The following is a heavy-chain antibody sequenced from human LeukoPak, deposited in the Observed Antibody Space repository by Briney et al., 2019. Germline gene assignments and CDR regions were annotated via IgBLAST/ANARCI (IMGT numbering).Heavy chain of an antibody. CDR2: IRSKAYGGTT. D-gene: IGHD5-24*01. Sequence: GRSLRLSCTASGSTSGDDAMSWFRQAPGKGLEWVGFIRSKAYGGTTEYAASVKGRFTISTDDSKSIAYLQMNSLKTEDTAVYYCTRDRTATSRDYYYYGMDVWGQGTTVTVSS. J-gene: IGHJ6*02. V-gene: IGHV3-49*03. CDR1: GSTSGDDA. CDR3: TRDRTATSRDYYYYGMDV.